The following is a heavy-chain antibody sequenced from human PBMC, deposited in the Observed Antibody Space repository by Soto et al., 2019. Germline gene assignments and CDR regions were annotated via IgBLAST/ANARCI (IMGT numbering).Heavy chain of an antibody. J-gene: IGHJ4*02. V-gene: IGHV3-30*18. CDR3: AKESLNYYGSGGSFDH. CDR1: GFTFSRYG. D-gene: IGHD3-10*01. Sequence: LRLSCAASGFTFSRYGMHWVRQAPGKGLEWVAVISYDGSNKYYPDSVRGRFTISRDNSKNTLYLQMDSLRAEDTAVYYCAKESLNYYGSGGSFDHWGQGILVTVSS. CDR2: ISYDGSNK.